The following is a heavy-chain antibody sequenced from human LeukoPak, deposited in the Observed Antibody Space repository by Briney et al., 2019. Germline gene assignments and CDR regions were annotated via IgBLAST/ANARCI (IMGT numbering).Heavy chain of an antibody. CDR3: AREGIAAAEGTFDI. CDR1: GGSISSYY. J-gene: IGHJ3*02. V-gene: IGHV4-59*12. D-gene: IGHD6-13*01. CDR2: IYYSGST. Sequence: SETLSLTCTVSGGSISSYYWSWIRQPPGKGLEWIGYIYYSGSTNSNPSLKSRVTMSLDTSKNQFSLKLSSVTAADTAVYYCAREGIAAAEGTFDIWGQGTMVTVSS.